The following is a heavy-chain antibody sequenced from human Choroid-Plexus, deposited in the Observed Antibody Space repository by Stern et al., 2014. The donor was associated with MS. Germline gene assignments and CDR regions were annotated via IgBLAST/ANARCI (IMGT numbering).Heavy chain of an antibody. D-gene: IGHD2/OR15-2a*01. CDR3: AKDRQYLTYFFDH. V-gene: IGHV3-30*18. Sequence: QLVESGGGVVQPGRPLGLSCVASGFTFGSCAMHWVRQAPGKGLGWGGGVSYDGSNKYYADSVKGRFTISRDNSQNTLYMQMSSLRPEDTAVYYCAKDRQYLTYFFDHWGQGSLVTVSS. CDR1: GFTFGSCA. J-gene: IGHJ5*02. CDR2: VSYDGSNK.